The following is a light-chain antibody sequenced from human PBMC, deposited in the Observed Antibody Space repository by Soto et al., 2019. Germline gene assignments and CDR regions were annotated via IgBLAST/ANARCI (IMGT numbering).Light chain of an antibody. CDR2: DVS. CDR1: SSDVGGYNY. CDR3: CSFAGSYTYWV. Sequence: QSALTQPRSVSGSPGQSVTISCTGTSSDVGGYNYVSWYQQHPGKAPKVMIYDVSKRPSGVPDRFSGSKSDNTASLTIFGLQAEDEADYYCCSFAGSYTYWVFGGGTKLTVL. V-gene: IGLV2-11*01. J-gene: IGLJ3*02.